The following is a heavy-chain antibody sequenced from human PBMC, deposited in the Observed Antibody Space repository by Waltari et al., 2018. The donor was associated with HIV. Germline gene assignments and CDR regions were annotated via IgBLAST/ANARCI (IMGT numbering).Heavy chain of an antibody. J-gene: IGHJ4*02. V-gene: IGHV3-53*02. D-gene: IGHD3-3*02. Sequence: EVQLVETGGGLIQPGGSLRLSCAASGLSFSSHYLNWVRQAPGKGLEWVSVIYRSGDAYYADFVKGRFTISRDNSKNTLYLQMNSLRAEDTAVYYCARVRSIMGRFLGFDYWGQGTLVTVSS. CDR2: IYRSGDA. CDR3: ARVRSIMGRFLGFDY. CDR1: GLSFSSHY.